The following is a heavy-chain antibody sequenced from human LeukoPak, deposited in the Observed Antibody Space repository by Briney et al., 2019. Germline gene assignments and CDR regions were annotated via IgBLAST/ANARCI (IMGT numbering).Heavy chain of an antibody. Sequence: GGSLRLSCAASEFTFSSYGMHWVRQAPGKGLEWVAVISYGGSNKYYADSVKGRFTISRDNSKNTLYLQMNSLRAEDTAVYYCAKGLSSSGYPQDYYSTDRDVGGRGTTVTVSS. CDR3: AKGLSSSGYPQDYYSTDRDV. CDR2: ISYGGSNK. CDR1: EFTFSSYG. J-gene: IGHJ6*04. D-gene: IGHD6-13*01. V-gene: IGHV3-30*18.